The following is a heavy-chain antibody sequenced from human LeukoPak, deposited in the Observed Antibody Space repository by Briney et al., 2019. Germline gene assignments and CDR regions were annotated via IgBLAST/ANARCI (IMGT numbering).Heavy chain of an antibody. D-gene: IGHD6-13*01. Sequence: SETLSLTCAVYGGSFSGYYWSWIRQPPGKGLEWIGEINHSGSTNYNPSLKSRVTISVDTSKNQFSLKLSSVTAADTAVYYCARTSNWSDAFDIWGQGTMVTVSS. CDR1: GGSFSGYY. J-gene: IGHJ3*02. CDR3: ARTSNWSDAFDI. V-gene: IGHV4-34*01. CDR2: INHSGST.